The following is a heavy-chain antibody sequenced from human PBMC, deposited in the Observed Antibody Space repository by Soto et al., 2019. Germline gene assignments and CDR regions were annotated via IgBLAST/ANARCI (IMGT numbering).Heavy chain of an antibody. V-gene: IGHV3-48*01. Sequence: GGSLRLSCAASGFTFSSYSMNWVRQAPGKGLEWVSYISSSSSTIYYADSVKGRFTISRDNAKNSLYLQMNSLRAEDTAVYYCARDAGDLYTPDAFDIWGPGTMVTVAS. CDR1: GFTFSSYS. CDR3: ARDAGDLYTPDAFDI. D-gene: IGHD3-16*01. J-gene: IGHJ3*02. CDR2: ISSSSSTI.